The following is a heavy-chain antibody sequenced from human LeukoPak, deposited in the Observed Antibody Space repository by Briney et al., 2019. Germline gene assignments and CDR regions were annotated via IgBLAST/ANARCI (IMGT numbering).Heavy chain of an antibody. CDR3: ARELYDFWSGYYYGPSYNWFDP. CDR1: GGSISSGSYY. D-gene: IGHD3-3*01. J-gene: IGHJ5*02. CDR2: IYTSGST. Sequence: SETLSLTCTVSGGSISSGSYYWGWIRQPAGKGLEWIGRIYTSGSTYSNPFLKSRVTISVDTSKNQFSLKLSSVTAADTAVYYCARELYDFWSGYYYGPSYNWFDPWGQGTLVTVSS. V-gene: IGHV4-61*02.